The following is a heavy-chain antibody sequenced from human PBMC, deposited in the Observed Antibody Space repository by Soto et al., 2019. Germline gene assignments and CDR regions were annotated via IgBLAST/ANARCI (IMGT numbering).Heavy chain of an antibody. D-gene: IGHD3-10*01. Sequence: SETLSLTCTDSGGSISSSSYYWGWIRQPPGKGLEWIGSIYYSGSTYYNPSLKSRVTISVDTSKNQFSLKLSSVTAADTAVYYCARDEFGYWGQGTLVTVSS. CDR1: GGSISSSSYY. J-gene: IGHJ4*02. CDR3: ARDEFGY. V-gene: IGHV4-39*02. CDR2: IYYSGST.